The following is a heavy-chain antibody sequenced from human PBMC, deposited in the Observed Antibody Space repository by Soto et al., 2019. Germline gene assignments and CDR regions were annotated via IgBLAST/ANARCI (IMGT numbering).Heavy chain of an antibody. D-gene: IGHD3-10*01. CDR3: ARAPYYYGSGSYYRGYYYYMDV. CDR2: INHSGST. CDR1: GGSFSGYY. J-gene: IGHJ6*03. Sequence: QVQLQQWGAGLLKPSETLSLTCAVYGGSFSGYYWSWIRQPPGKGLEWIGEINHSGSTNYNPSLRSRVSISVDTSKTQFSLTLSSVTAADTAVYYCARAPYYYGSGSYYRGYYYYMDVWGKGTTVTVSS. V-gene: IGHV4-34*01.